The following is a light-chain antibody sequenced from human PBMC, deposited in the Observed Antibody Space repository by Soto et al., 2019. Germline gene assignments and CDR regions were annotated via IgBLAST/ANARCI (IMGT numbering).Light chain of an antibody. J-gene: IGLJ2*01. V-gene: IGLV2-14*01. CDR3: SSYTSSSTVV. CDR1: SSDVGVDNS. Sequence: QSVLTQPASVSGSPGQSITLSCTGTSSDVGVDNSVSWYQQYPGKAPKLMIYDVSNRPSGVSNRFSGSKSGNTASLTISGLQAEDEADYYCSSYTSSSTVVFGGGTKLTVL. CDR2: DVS.